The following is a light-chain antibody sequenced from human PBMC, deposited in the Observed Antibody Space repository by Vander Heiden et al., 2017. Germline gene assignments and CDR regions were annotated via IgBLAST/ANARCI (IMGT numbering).Light chain of an antibody. CDR3: QQRSNWPPRT. CDR2: DAS. J-gene: IGKJ1*01. V-gene: IGKV3-11*01. Sequence: EIVFTQSPATLSLSPGERATLPFRASQSVSSYLAWYQQKPGQAPRLLIYDASNRATGIPARFSGSGSGTDFTPTISSLEPEDFAVYYCQQRSNWPPRTFGQGTKVEIK. CDR1: QSVSSY.